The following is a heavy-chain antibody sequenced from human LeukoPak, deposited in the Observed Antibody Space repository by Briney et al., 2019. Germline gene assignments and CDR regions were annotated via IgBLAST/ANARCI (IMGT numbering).Heavy chain of an antibody. V-gene: IGHV3-66*01. CDR3: ARDSPTYDILTADAFDI. CDR2: IYSGGST. Sequence: GGSLRLSCAASGFTVSSNYMSWVRQAPGKGLEWVAVIYSGGSTYYADSVKGRFTISRDNSKNTLYLQMNSLRAEDTAVYYCARDSPTYDILTADAFDIWGQGTMVTVSS. CDR1: GFTVSSNY. J-gene: IGHJ3*02. D-gene: IGHD3-9*01.